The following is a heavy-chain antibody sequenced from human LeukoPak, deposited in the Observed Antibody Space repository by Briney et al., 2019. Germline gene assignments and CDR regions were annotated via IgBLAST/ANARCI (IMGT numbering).Heavy chain of an antibody. Sequence: ASVKVSCKASGYTFTGYYMRWVRQAPGQGLEWMGRINPNSGGTNYAQKFQGRVTMARDTSISTAYMELSRLRSDDTAVYYCAREFDYYDSSGPGRDYWGQGTLVTVSS. CDR1: GYTFTGYY. CDR3: AREFDYYDSSGPGRDY. D-gene: IGHD3-22*01. J-gene: IGHJ4*02. CDR2: INPNSGGT. V-gene: IGHV1-2*06.